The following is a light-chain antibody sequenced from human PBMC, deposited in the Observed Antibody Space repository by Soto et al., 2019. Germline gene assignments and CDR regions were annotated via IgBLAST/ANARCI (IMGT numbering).Light chain of an antibody. J-gene: IGKJ5*01. CDR1: QSVSSSY. Sequence: EIVLTQSPGTLSFSPGERATLTCRASQSVSSSYLAWFQQKPGQAPRLLIYGASSRATGIPDRFSGSGSGTDFTLTITRLEPEDFAVYYCHQYATSDMDTFGQGTRLEIK. CDR3: HQYATSDMDT. CDR2: GAS. V-gene: IGKV3-20*01.